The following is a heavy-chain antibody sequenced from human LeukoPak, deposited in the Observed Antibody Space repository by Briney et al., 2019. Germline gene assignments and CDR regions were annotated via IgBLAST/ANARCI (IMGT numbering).Heavy chain of an antibody. CDR3: ARAQAIVGATTIDY. J-gene: IGHJ4*02. CDR2: INPNSGGT. V-gene: IGHV1-2*02. CDR1: GYTFTGYY. Sequence: ASVKVSCKASGYTFTGYYMHWVRQAPGQGLEWMGWINPNSGGTNYAQKFQGRVTMTRDTSISTAYMELSRLRSDHTAVYYCARAQAIVGATTIDYGGQGTLVTVSS. D-gene: IGHD1-26*01.